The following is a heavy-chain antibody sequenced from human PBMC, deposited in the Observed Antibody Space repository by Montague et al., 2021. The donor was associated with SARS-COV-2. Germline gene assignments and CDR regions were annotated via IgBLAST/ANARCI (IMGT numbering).Heavy chain of an antibody. D-gene: IGHD2-2*01. CDR2: IYHSGST. Sequence: SQTQSLTCAVYGGSFSGYYWSWIRQPPGKGLEWIGEIYHSGSTNYNPSLKSRVTISVDTSKNQFSLRLSSVTAADTAVYYCARDRGVQYQLQMPFYFDYWGQGTLVTVSS. CDR3: ARDRGVQYQLQMPFYFDY. CDR1: GGSFSGYY. V-gene: IGHV4-34*01. J-gene: IGHJ4*02.